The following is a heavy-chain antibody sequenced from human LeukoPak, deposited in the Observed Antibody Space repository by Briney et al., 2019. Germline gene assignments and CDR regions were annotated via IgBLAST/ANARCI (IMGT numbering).Heavy chain of an antibody. Sequence: GGSLRLSCAASGFTFSSYWMSWVRQAPGKGLEWVANIKQDGSEKYYVDSVKGRFTISRDNAKNSLYLQMNSLRAEDTAVYYCARESGKRHCSGGSCYSDDWGQGTLVTVSS. CDR3: ARESGKRHCSGGSCYSDD. D-gene: IGHD2-15*01. CDR2: IKQDGSEK. J-gene: IGHJ4*02. CDR1: GFTFSSYW. V-gene: IGHV3-7*01.